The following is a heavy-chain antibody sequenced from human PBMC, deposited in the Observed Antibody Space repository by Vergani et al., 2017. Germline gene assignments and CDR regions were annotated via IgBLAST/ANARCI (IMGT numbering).Heavy chain of an antibody. V-gene: IGHV4-39*01. J-gene: IGHJ4*02. CDR1: GGSISSSSYY. Sequence: QLQLQESGPGLVKPSETLSLTCTVSGGSISSSSYYWGWIRQPPGKGLEWIGTIYYSGSTYYNPSLKSRVTISVDTSKNQFSLKLSSVTAADTAVYYCASSPLGGYYDSSGYYDYWGQGTLVTVSS. CDR2: IYYSGST. CDR3: ASSPLGGYYDSSGYYDY. D-gene: IGHD3-22*01.